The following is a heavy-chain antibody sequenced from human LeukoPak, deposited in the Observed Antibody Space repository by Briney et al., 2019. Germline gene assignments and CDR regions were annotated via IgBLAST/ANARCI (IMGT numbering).Heavy chain of an antibody. CDR1: GGSISSYY. CDR2: IYYSGST. V-gene: IGHV4-59*01. J-gene: IGHJ6*03. Sequence: SETLSLTCTVSGGSISSYYWGWIRQPPGKGLEWIGYIYYSGSTNYNPSLKSRVTISVDTSKNQFSLKLSSVTAADTAVYYCARVGYSYGSPSGYYYMDVWGKGTTVTVSS. D-gene: IGHD5-18*01. CDR3: ARVGYSYGSPSGYYYMDV.